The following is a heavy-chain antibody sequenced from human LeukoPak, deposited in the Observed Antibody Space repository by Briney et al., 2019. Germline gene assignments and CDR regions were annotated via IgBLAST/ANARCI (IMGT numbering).Heavy chain of an antibody. D-gene: IGHD2-21*01. CDR3: ARHGGEALEYYYMDV. CDR1: GGSISSSSYY. V-gene: IGHV4-39*01. CDR2: IYYSGST. J-gene: IGHJ6*03. Sequence: SETLSLTCTVSGGSISSSSYYWGWIRQPPGKGLEWIGSIYYSGSTYYNPSLKSRVTISVDTSKNQFSLKLSSVTAADTAVYYCARHGGEALEYYYMDVWGKGTTVTVSS.